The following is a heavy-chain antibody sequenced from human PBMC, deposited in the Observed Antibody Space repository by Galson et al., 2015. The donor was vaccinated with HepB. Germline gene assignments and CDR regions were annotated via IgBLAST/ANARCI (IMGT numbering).Heavy chain of an antibody. CDR3: ARGRDGYYADYFDY. CDR1: NGSISGGGFS. D-gene: IGHD5-24*01. J-gene: IGHJ4*02. CDR2: IYDSGNT. Sequence: TLSLTCVVSNGSISGGGFSWSWIRQPPGEGLECIGSIYDSGNTYYNPALKSRVTISVDRSRNQFSLSLSSVTAADTAVYYCARGRDGYYADYFDYWGQGALVTVSS. V-gene: IGHV4-30-2*01.